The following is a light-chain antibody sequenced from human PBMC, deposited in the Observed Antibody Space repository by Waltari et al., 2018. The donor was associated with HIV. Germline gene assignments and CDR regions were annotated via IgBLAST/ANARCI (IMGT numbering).Light chain of an antibody. CDR2: KDT. V-gene: IGLV3-25*03. CDR3: QSADSSGTWV. Sequence: SYELTQPPSVSVSPGQTARITCSGDALPKQYAYWYHQKPGQAPVLVIYKDTERPSGIPERLYGYSSGTTVTLTISGVQAEDEADDYCQSADSSGTWVFGGGTKLTVL. J-gene: IGLJ3*02. CDR1: ALPKQY.